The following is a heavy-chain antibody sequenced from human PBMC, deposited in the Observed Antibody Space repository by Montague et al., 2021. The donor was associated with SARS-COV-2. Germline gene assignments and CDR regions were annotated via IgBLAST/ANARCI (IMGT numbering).Heavy chain of an antibody. D-gene: IGHD1-1*01. Sequence: SETLSLTCEVSGGSMSGYYWTWIRQSPGKGLEWIGYVHYTGSTKYNPSLKTRVSLSLDTPKNHFFLKLRSVTAADTAVYYCARAQNTCFIANCVNYFEVWGLGALVTVSS. CDR3: ARAQNTCFIANCVNYFEV. CDR2: VHYTGST. CDR1: GGSMSGYY. V-gene: IGHV4-59*01. J-gene: IGHJ4*02.